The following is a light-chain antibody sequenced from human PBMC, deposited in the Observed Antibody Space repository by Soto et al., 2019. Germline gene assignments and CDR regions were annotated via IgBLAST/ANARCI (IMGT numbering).Light chain of an antibody. CDR3: QQYGGSPRT. CDR1: RSVGES. CDR2: GSS. J-gene: IGKJ1*01. V-gene: IGKV3-20*01. Sequence: VLTQSPGTLSLSPGERATLSCRASRSVGESLAWYQQKTGQSPSLLIYGSSNRATGIPDRFSGSGSGTDFTLTITRLEPEDFAVYYCQQYGGSPRTFGRGTKWIS.